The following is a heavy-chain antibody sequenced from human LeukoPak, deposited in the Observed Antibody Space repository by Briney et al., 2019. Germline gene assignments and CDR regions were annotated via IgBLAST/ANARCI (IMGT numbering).Heavy chain of an antibody. CDR2: LYSDGNI. J-gene: IGHJ4*02. D-gene: IGHD1-14*01. V-gene: IGHV3-53*01. CDR1: GFTVITND. Sequence: PGGSLRLSCAPSGFTVITNDMTWVRQAPGKGLEWVSVLYSDGNIKYADPVQGRFTISRENSKNTLYLEMNSLSPDDTAVYYCARGVEPLAANTLAYWGQGTLVTVSS. CDR3: ARGVEPLAANTLAY.